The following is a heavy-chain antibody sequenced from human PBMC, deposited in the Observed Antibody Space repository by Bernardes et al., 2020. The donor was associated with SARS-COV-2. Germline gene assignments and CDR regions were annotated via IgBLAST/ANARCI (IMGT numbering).Heavy chain of an antibody. CDR1: GFTLSSHW. CDR3: ARGSGNYYFDY. V-gene: IGHV3-74*01. CDR2: INGDGSSI. Sequence: GGALRLSCAASGFTLSSHWMHWVPLGPGEGPVWGSRINGDGSSINYADSVKGRFTISRDNARNTLYLEMNSLRAEDTAVYYCARGSGNYYFDYWGQGTLVTVSS. D-gene: IGHD1-26*01. J-gene: IGHJ4*02.